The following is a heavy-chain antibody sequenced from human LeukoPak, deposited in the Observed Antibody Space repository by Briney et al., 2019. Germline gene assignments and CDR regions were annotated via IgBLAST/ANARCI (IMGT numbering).Heavy chain of an antibody. CDR2: IYYSGST. V-gene: IGHV4-39*07. CDR3: ARARENWFDP. Sequence: SETLSLTCTVSGRSISSSSYYWGWIRQPPGKGLEWIGSIYYSGSTYYNPSLKRRVTISVDTSKNQFSLKLSSVTAADTAVYYCARARENWFDPWGQGTLVTVSS. J-gene: IGHJ5*02. CDR1: GRSISSSSYY.